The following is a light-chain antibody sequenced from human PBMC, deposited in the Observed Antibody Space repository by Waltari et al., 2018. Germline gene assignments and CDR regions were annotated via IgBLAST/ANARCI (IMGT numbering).Light chain of an antibody. Sequence: QSVLTQPPSASGTPGQRVTISCSGGSSNIGTHIVNWYQQVPGTAPKLLIYKNNQRPSVVPDRISGSKSGTSASLAISGLQSDDEADYYCATWDVSLNANVFGSGTTVTVL. CDR1: SSNIGTHI. V-gene: IGLV1-44*01. CDR2: KNN. CDR3: ATWDVSLNANV. J-gene: IGLJ6*01.